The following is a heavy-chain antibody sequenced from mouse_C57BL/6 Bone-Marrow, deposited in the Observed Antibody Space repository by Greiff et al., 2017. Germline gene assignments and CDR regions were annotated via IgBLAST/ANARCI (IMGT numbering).Heavy chain of an antibody. V-gene: IGHV5-4*01. CDR2: ISDGGSYT. CDR3: ARDRWLLRHYYAMDY. D-gene: IGHD2-3*01. J-gene: IGHJ4*01. CDR1: GFPFSSYA. Sequence: EVQLVESGGGLVKPGGSLKLSCAASGFPFSSYAMSWVRRTPEKRLEWVATISDGGSYTYYPDNVKGRFTSSRDNAKNNLYLQMSHLKSEDTAMYYCARDRWLLRHYYAMDYWGQGTSVTVSS.